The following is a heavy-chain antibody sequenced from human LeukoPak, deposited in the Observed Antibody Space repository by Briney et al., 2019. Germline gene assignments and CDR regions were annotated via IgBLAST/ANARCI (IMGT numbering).Heavy chain of an antibody. CDR1: GGSLNSGGFS. CDR3: GRGVEGWYFDL. J-gene: IGHJ2*01. Sequence: SQTLSLTCSVSGGSLNSGGFSWTWIRQPPGKGLEWIGYIYHSGSTYYNPSLKSRVTISIDMANNQFALNLRSVTAADTAIYYCGRGVEGWYFDLWGRGTLVTVSS. V-gene: IGHV4-30-2*01. CDR2: IYHSGST. D-gene: IGHD5-24*01.